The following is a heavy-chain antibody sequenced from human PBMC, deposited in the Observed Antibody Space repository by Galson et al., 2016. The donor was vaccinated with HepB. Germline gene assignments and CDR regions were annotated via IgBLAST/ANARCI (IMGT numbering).Heavy chain of an antibody. Sequence: CAISGDSVSSNSAAWTWIRQSPLRGLEWLGRTYYRSKWYNDYAVSVKSRISIHPDTSKNQFSLQLNSVTPEDKAVYYCARVRCSTFRCQNWFDPWGQGTLGTVSS. J-gene: IGHJ5*02. CDR2: TYYRSKWYN. CDR3: ARVRCSTFRCQNWFDP. V-gene: IGHV6-1*01. CDR1: GDSVSSNSAA. D-gene: IGHD2/OR15-2a*01.